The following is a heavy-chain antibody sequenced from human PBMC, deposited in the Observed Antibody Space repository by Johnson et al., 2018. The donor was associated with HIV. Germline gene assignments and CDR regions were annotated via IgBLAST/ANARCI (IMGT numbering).Heavy chain of an antibody. CDR3: ARESGQAFDV. J-gene: IGHJ3*01. V-gene: IGHV3-20*04. D-gene: IGHD6-25*01. CDR2: ISWNGGSA. CDR1: GFTFDDYA. Sequence: VQLVESGGGLVQPGRSLRLSCAASGFTFDDYAMRWVRQAPGMGLEWVSGISWNGGSAAYADSVKGRFTISRDNAKNSLYLQMNTLRVEDTAFYYCARESGQAFDVWGQGTMVTVSS.